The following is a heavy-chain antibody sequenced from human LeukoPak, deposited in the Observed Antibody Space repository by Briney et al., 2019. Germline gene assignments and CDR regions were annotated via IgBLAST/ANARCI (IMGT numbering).Heavy chain of an antibody. Sequence: GESLKISCKGFGYSFTSYWIGWVRQMPGKGLEWMGIIYPGDSDTRYSPSFQGQVTISADKSISTAYLQWSSLKASDTAMYYCARQSYNWNYRNLYYYYYMDVWGKGTTVTVSS. D-gene: IGHD1-7*01. V-gene: IGHV5-51*01. CDR2: IYPGDSDT. J-gene: IGHJ6*03. CDR1: GYSFTSYW. CDR3: ARQSYNWNYRNLYYYYYMDV.